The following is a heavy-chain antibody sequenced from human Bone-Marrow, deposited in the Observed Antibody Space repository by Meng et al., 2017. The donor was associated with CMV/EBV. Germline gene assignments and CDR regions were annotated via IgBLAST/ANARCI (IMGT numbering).Heavy chain of an antibody. CDR2: IYPGDSDT. J-gene: IGHJ3*02. CDR3: ARRLGGSYYDILTGYYNAHAFDI. D-gene: IGHD3-9*01. Sequence: ETLSLTCTVSGGSISSYYWSWIRQPPGKGLEWMGIIYPGDSDTRYSPSFQGQVTISADKSISTAYLQWSSLKASDTAMYYCARRLGGSYYDILTGYYNAHAFDIWGQGTMVTVSS. V-gene: IGHV5-51*01. CDR1: GGSISSYY.